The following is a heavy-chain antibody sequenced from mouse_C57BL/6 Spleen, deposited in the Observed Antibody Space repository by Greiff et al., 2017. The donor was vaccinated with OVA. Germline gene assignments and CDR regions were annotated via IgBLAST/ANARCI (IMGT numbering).Heavy chain of an antibody. CDR2: IHPNSGST. D-gene: IGHD3-3*01. V-gene: IGHV1-64*01. J-gene: IGHJ4*01. CDR3: VREGRGDGDYAMDY. Sequence: QVQLQQPGAELVKPGASVKLSCKASGYTFTSYWMHWVKQRPGQGLEWIGMIHPNSGSTNYNEKFKSKATLTVDKSSSTAYMQLSSLTSEDSAVYYCVREGRGDGDYAMDYWGQGTSVTVSS. CDR1: GYTFTSYW.